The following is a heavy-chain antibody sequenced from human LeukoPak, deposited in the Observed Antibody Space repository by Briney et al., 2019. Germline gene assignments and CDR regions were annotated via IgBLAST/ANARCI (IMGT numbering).Heavy chain of an antibody. CDR3: AKDIAVSDSYFDY. CDR2: IRYDAANQ. J-gene: IGHJ4*02. Sequence: GGSLRLSCGASGFDFGNNGMHWVRQAPGKGLEWVAFIRYDAANQYYADSVKGRFTISRGNSKNTLYLEMDSLRSEDTAIYHCAKDIAVSDSYFDYWGQGTLVTVTS. D-gene: IGHD6-19*01. CDR1: GFDFGNNG. V-gene: IGHV3-30*02.